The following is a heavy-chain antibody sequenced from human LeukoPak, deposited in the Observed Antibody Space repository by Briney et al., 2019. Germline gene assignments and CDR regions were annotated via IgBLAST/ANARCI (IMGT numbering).Heavy chain of an antibody. Sequence: PSETLSLTCTVSGGSISSSRDYWGWIRQPSGRGLEWVGSIYYSGSTYYNPSLKSRVTISVDTSKNQFSLKLSSVTAADTAVYYCARHVEIAVAGPIDYWGQGTLVTVSS. V-gene: IGHV4-39*01. J-gene: IGHJ4*02. CDR2: IYYSGST. CDR3: ARHVEIAVAGPIDY. D-gene: IGHD6-19*01. CDR1: GGSISSSRDY.